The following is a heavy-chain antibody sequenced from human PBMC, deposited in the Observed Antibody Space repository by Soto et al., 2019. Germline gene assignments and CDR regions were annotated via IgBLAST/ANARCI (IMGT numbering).Heavy chain of an antibody. V-gene: IGHV5-10-1*01. Sequence: LGESLKISCQGSGYSFAGYWITWVRQKPGKCLERMGRIDPSDSQTYYSPSFRGHVTISATKSITTVFLQWSSLRASDTAMYYCARQIYDSDTGPNFQYYFDSWGQGTPVTV. CDR1: GYSFAGYW. CDR2: IDPSDSQT. J-gene: IGHJ4*02. CDR3: ARQIYDSDTGPNFQYYFDS. D-gene: IGHD3-22*01.